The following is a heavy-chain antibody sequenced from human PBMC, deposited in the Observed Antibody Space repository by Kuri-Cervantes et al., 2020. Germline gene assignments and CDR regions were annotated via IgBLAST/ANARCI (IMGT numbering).Heavy chain of an antibody. J-gene: IGHJ4*02. D-gene: IGHD3-22*01. V-gene: IGHV3-30*18. CDR1: GFTFSSYG. CDR3: AKDGYITMIVVVTMIDY. Sequence: LSLTCAASGFTFSSYGMHWVRQAPGKGLEWVAVISYDGSNKYYADSVKGRFTISRDNSKNTLYLQMNSLRAEDTAVYYCAKDGYITMIVVVTMIDYWGQGTLVTVSS. CDR2: ISYDGSNK.